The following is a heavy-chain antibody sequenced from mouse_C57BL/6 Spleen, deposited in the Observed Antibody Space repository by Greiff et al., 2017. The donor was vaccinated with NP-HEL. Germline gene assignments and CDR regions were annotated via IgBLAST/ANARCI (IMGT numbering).Heavy chain of an antibody. D-gene: IGHD2-3*01. CDR3: TTGRDDGYYPFDY. Sequence: VQLQESGPGLVAPSQSLSITCTVSGFSLTSYGVSWVRQPPGKGLEWLGVIWGDGSSNYHSALISRLSISQDNSKSQAFLNLSRLQTDDTATYYCTTGRDDGYYPFDYWGQGTLVTVSA. CDR1: GFSLTSYG. CDR2: IWGDGSS. V-gene: IGHV2-3*01. J-gene: IGHJ3*01.